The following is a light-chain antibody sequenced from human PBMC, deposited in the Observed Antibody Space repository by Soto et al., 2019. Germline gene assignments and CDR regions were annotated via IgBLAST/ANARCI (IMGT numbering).Light chain of an antibody. CDR2: DVS. J-gene: IGLJ1*01. CDR3: CSYTTSNTRQIV. CDR1: SSDVGGYNY. Sequence: QSVLTQPASVSGSPGQSITISCTGTSSDVGGYNYVSWYQQHPGKAPKFMIYDVSNRPSGVSNRFSGSKSGNTASLTISGLQAEEEAYYYCCSYTTSNTRQIVFGTGTKVTVL. V-gene: IGLV2-14*01.